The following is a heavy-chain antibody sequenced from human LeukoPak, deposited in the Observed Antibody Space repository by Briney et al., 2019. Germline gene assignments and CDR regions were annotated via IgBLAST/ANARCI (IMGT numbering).Heavy chain of an antibody. J-gene: IGHJ4*02. CDR1: GGSISSSSYY. V-gene: IGHV4-39*07. CDR3: AKVEMATAYFDY. CDR2: IYYSGGT. D-gene: IGHD5-24*01. Sequence: SETLSLTCTVSGGSISSSSYYWGWIRQPPGKGLEWIGSIYYSGGTYYNPSLKSRVTISVDTSKNQFSLKLSSVTAADTAVYYCAKVEMATAYFDYWGQGTLVTVSS.